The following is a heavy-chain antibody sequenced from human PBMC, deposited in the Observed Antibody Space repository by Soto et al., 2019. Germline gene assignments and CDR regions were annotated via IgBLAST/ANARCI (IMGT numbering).Heavy chain of an antibody. V-gene: IGHV3-23*01. D-gene: IGHD3-10*01. J-gene: IGHJ3*02. CDR2: ISGSGGST. Sequence: WGSLRLSCAASGFTFSSYAVSWVRQAPGKGLEWVSAISGSGGSTYYADSVKGRFTISRDNSKNTLYLQMNSLRAEDTAVYYCAKDFSSGSAIDAFDIWGQGTMVPVSS. CDR1: GFTFSSYA. CDR3: AKDFSSGSAIDAFDI.